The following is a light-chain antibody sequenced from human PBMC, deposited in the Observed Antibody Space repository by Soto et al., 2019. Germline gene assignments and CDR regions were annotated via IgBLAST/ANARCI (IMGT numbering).Light chain of an antibody. CDR1: SSDVGGYNH. J-gene: IGLJ1*01. CDR2: DVN. CDR3: SSYAGSYTYV. Sequence: SALTQPRSVSGSPGQSVAISCTGTSSDVGGYNHVAWYQQHPGKAPKLMIFDVNKRPSWVPDRFSGSKSGNTASLTISGLQAEDEADYYCSSYAGSYTYVFATGTKLTVL. V-gene: IGLV2-11*01.